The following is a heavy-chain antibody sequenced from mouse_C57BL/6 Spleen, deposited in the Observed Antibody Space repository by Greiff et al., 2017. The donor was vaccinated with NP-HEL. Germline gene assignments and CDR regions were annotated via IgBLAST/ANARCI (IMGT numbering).Heavy chain of an antibody. Sequence: QVQLKQPGAELVKPGASVKLSCKASGYTFTSYWMQWVKQRPGQGLEWIGEIDPSDSYTNYNQKFKGKATLTVDTSSSTAYMQLSSLTSEDSAVYYCARRPQAYWGQGTLVTVSA. CDR2: IDPSDSYT. J-gene: IGHJ3*01. CDR3: ARRPQAY. V-gene: IGHV1-50*01. CDR1: GYTFTSYW.